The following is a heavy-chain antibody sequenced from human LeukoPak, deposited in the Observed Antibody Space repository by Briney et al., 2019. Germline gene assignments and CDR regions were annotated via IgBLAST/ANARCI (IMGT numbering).Heavy chain of an antibody. J-gene: IGHJ3*02. V-gene: IGHV4-59*01. CDR2: IYYSGST. Sequence: SETLSLTCTVSGGSISSYYWSWIRQPPGKGLEWIGYIYYSGSTNYNPSLKSRVTISVDTSKNQFSLKLSSVTAADTAVYYCARFPDYYDSSGYGAFDIWGQGTMVTVSS. CDR1: GGSISSYY. CDR3: ARFPDYYDSSGYGAFDI. D-gene: IGHD3-22*01.